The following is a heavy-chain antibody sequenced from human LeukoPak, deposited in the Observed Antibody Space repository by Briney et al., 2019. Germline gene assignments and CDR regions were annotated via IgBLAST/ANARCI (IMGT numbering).Heavy chain of an antibody. CDR3: AREGGSRDSGYLRPYNFDY. J-gene: IGHJ4*02. CDR2: IYYSGST. Sequence: SETLSLTCTVSGGSVSSGSYYWSWIRQPPGKGLERIGYIYYSGSTNYNPSLKSRVTISVDTSKNQFSLRLSSVTAADTAMYYCAREGGSRDSGYLRPYNFDYWGQGTLVTVSS. CDR1: GGSVSSGSYY. V-gene: IGHV4-61*01. D-gene: IGHD3-22*01.